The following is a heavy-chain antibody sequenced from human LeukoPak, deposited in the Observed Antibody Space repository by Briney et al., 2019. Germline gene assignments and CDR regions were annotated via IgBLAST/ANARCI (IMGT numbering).Heavy chain of an antibody. D-gene: IGHD2-2*01. V-gene: IGHV3-21*05. CDR2: INDESSDI. CDR3: ARDTFQPGLVDS. CDR1: GFTFSLYA. J-gene: IGHJ4*02. Sequence: GGSLRLSCAASGFTFSLYAVTWVRQAPGEGLEWVSYINDESSDIHYAGSVRGRFTISRDDARRTLYLQLSSLRVEDTAVYYCARDTFQPGLVDSWGQGTLVTVSS.